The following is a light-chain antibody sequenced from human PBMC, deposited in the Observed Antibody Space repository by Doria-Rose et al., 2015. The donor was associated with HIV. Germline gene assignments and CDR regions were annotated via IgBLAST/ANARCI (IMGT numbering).Light chain of an antibody. V-gene: IGKV1-39*01. J-gene: IGKJ2*01. CDR1: QSIDTY. CDR3: QQSYSTPYT. CDR2: AAS. Sequence: DIHMTQSPSSLSASVGDRVTITCRSSQSIDTYLNWYQQKPGEAPKVLIYAASTLHSGVPLRFSGSGSGTDFTLTIASLQPEDFAIYHRQQSYSTPYTFGQGTKPEIK.